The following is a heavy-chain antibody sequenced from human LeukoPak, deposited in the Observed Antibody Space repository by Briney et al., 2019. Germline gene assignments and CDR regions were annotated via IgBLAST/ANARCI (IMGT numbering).Heavy chain of an antibody. CDR3: AVNYELDY. J-gene: IGHJ4*02. CDR1: GFTFSSYE. CDR2: ISSSDRTI. D-gene: IGHD4-11*01. Sequence: PGGSLRLSCAASGFTFSSYEMNWVRQAPGKGLEWVSYISSSDRTIYYADSVQGRFTISRDNAKNSLYLQMNSLRAEDTAVYYCAVNYELDYWGQGTLVTVSS. V-gene: IGHV3-48*03.